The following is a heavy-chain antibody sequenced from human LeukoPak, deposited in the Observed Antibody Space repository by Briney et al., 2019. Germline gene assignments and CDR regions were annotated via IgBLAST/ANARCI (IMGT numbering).Heavy chain of an antibody. Sequence: GGSLRLSCTASGFTFGDYAMTWFRQAPGKGLEWVGFIRSKAYGGTTEYAASVKGRFTISRDDSKSIAYLQMNSLKTEDTAVYYCTRETSISMIVVADLWGRGTLVTVSS. CDR2: IRSKAYGGTT. V-gene: IGHV3-49*03. CDR3: TRETSISMIVVADL. CDR1: GFTFGDYA. J-gene: IGHJ2*01. D-gene: IGHD3-22*01.